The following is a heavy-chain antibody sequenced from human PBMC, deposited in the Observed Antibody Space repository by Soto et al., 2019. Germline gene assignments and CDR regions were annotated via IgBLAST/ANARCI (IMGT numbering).Heavy chain of an antibody. V-gene: IGHV4-31*03. CDR1: GGSISSGGYY. CDR2: IYYSGST. Sequence: SETLSLTCTVSGGSISSGGYYWSWIRQHPGKGLEWIGYIYYSGSTYYNPSLKSRVTISVDTSKNQFSLKLSSVTAADKAVFYCARHGSWGSKYYFSYMAVWGKGTTVTVSS. J-gene: IGHJ6*03. CDR3: ARHGSWGSKYYFSYMAV. D-gene: IGHD3-16*01.